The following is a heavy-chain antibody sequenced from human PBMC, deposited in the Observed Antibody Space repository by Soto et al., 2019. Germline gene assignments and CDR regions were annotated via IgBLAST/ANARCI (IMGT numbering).Heavy chain of an antibody. D-gene: IGHD2-15*01. Sequence: QVQLQQWGAGLLKPSETLSLTCAVYGGSFSGYYWTWIRQPPGTGLEWIGDINHSGSTNYNPSLNRRLTISVHPSTTLFSLQLTSVTAPDPALYYYARDKITPLFDYWGHGTLVTVSS. CDR1: GGSFSGYY. CDR3: ARDKITPLFDY. CDR2: INHSGST. V-gene: IGHV4-34*01. J-gene: IGHJ4*01.